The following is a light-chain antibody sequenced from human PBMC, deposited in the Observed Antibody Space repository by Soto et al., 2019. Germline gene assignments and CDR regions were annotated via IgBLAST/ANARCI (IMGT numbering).Light chain of an antibody. CDR3: CSYAGSYSFEV. J-gene: IGLJ2*01. CDR2: DVT. V-gene: IGLV2-11*01. Sequence: QSALTQPRSVSGSPGQSVTISCTGTSSDVGGYNYVSWYHQHPGKAPKLMIYDVTKRPSGVPDRFSGSKSGNTASLTISGLQAEDEADYYCCSYAGSYSFEVFGGGTKVTVL. CDR1: SSDVGGYNY.